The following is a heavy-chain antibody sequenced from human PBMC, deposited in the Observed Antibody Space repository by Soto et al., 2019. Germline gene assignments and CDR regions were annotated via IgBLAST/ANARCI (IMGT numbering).Heavy chain of an antibody. Sequence: GGSLRLSCAASGFTFSNAWMSWVRQAPGKGLEWVGRIKSKTDGGTTDYAAPVKGRFTISRDDSKNTLYLQMNSLKTEDTAVYYCTTDTAPYYYYMDVWGKGTTVTVSS. D-gene: IGHD5-18*01. CDR1: GFTFSNAW. CDR3: TTDTAPYYYYMDV. CDR2: IKSKTDGGTT. V-gene: IGHV3-15*01. J-gene: IGHJ6*03.